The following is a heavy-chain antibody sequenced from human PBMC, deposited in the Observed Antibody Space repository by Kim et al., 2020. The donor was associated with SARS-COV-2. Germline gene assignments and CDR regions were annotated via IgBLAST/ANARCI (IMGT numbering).Heavy chain of an antibody. Sequence: LKSRVTISVDTSKNQFSLKLSSVTAADTAVYYCARDYCSGGSCYHRLFDPWGQGTLVTVSS. D-gene: IGHD2-15*01. V-gene: IGHV4-59*01. CDR3: ARDYCSGGSCYHRLFDP. J-gene: IGHJ5*02.